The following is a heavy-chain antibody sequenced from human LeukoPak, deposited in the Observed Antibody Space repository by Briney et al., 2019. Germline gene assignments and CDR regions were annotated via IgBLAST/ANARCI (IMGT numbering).Heavy chain of an antibody. Sequence: GRSLRLSCAASGFTFSSYAMHWVRQAPGKGLEWVAVISYDGSNKYYADSVKGRFTISRDNSKNTLYLQMNSLRAEDTAVYYCAKRRGDCSNGQGCGDSWGQGTLVTVSS. J-gene: IGHJ4*02. V-gene: IGHV3-30*04. CDR3: AKRRGDCSNGQGCGDS. CDR1: GFTFSSYA. D-gene: IGHD2-8*01. CDR2: ISYDGSNK.